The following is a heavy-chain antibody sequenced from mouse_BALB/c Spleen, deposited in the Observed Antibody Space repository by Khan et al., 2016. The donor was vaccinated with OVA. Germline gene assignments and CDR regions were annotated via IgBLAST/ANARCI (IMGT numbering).Heavy chain of an antibody. Sequence: QIQLVQSGPELKTPGETVKISCKASGYTFTNYGMNWVKQAPGKGLKWMGWINTYTGEPTYVDDFKGRFAFSLETSASTAYLQINNLKNEDSATYFCADCCYWYFDVWGAGTTVTVSS. CDR3: ADCCYWYFDV. J-gene: IGHJ1*01. V-gene: IGHV9-3-1*01. CDR1: GYTFTNYG. CDR2: INTYTGEP.